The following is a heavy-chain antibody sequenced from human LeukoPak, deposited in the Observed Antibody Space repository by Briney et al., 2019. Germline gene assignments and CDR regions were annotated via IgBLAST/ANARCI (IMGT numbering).Heavy chain of an antibody. CDR2: INRSGST. J-gene: IGHJ6*02. V-gene: IGHV4-34*01. Sequence: SETLSLTCAVYGGSFSGYYWSWIRQPPGKGLEWIGEINRSGSTNYNPSLKGRVTISVDTSKNQFSLKLSSVTAADTAVYYCARHPPLSSSSWYYYYGMDVWGQGTTVTVSS. D-gene: IGHD6-13*01. CDR1: GGSFSGYY. CDR3: ARHPPLSSSSWYYYYGMDV.